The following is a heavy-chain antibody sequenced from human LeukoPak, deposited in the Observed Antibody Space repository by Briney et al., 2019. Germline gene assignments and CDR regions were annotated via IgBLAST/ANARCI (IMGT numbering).Heavy chain of an antibody. CDR3: ASFVGYCTNGVCYYNDY. CDR2: IYYSGST. Sequence: KPSETLSLTCTVSGGSISSYYWSWIRQPPGKGLEWIGYIYYSGSTNYNPSLKSRVTISVDTSKNQFSLKLSSVTAADTAVYYCASFVGYCTNGVCYYNDYWSQGTLVTVSS. D-gene: IGHD2-8*01. J-gene: IGHJ4*02. V-gene: IGHV4-59*08. CDR1: GGSISSYY.